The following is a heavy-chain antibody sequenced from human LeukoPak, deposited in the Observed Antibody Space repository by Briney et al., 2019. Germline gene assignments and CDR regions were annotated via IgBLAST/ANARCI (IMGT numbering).Heavy chain of an antibody. V-gene: IGHV4-34*01. CDR2: INHSGST. D-gene: IGHD2-2*01. CDR1: GESFSGYY. J-gene: IGHJ6*03. CDR3: ARGFVVVPAAPASNYYYYYMDV. Sequence: PSETLSLTCAVYGESFSGYYWSWIRQPPGKGLEWIGEINHSGSTNYNPSLKSRVTISVDTSKNQFSLKLSSVTAADTAVYYCARGFVVVPAAPASNYYYYYMDVWGKGTTVTVSS.